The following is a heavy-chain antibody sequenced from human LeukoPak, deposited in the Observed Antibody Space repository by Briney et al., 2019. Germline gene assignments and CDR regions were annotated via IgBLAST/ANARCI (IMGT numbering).Heavy chain of an antibody. CDR1: GYSISSGYY. V-gene: IGHV4-38-2*02. D-gene: IGHD3-22*01. J-gene: IGHJ4*02. Sequence: MASETLSLTCTVSGYSISSGYYWGWIRQPPGKGLEWIGSIYHSGSTYYNPSLKSRVTISVDTSKNQFSLKLSSVTAADTAVYYCARALDYYDSSGYYYWGQGTLVTVSS. CDR3: ARALDYYDSSGYYY. CDR2: IYHSGST.